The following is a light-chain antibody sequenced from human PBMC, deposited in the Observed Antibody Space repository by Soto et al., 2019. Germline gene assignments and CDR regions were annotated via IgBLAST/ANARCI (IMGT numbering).Light chain of an antibody. CDR1: QSVSSSY. J-gene: IGKJ4*01. V-gene: IGKV3-20*01. CDR2: GAS. CDR3: QQYGSSLPFT. Sequence: EIVLTQSPGTLSLSPGERATLSCRASQSVSSSYLAWYQQKPGQAPRLLIYGASSRATGIPDRFSGSGSGTDFTLTISRLEPEDFAVYYCQQYGSSLPFTFGGGTKEEIK.